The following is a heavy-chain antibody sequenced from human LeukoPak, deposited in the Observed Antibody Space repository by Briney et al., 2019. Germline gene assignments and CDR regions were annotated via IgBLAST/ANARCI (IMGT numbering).Heavy chain of an antibody. CDR2: ISGSSTSI. V-gene: IGHV3-48*01. D-gene: IGHD3-22*01. CDR1: GFTFSSYA. Sequence: GGSLRLSCAASGFTFSSYAMSWVRQAPGKGLEWVSYISGSSTSIYYADSVKGRFTISRDNAKNSLYLQMNSLRAEDTAVYYCARDSPLDTSLDFWGQGTLVTVSS. CDR3: ARDSPLDTSLDF. J-gene: IGHJ4*02.